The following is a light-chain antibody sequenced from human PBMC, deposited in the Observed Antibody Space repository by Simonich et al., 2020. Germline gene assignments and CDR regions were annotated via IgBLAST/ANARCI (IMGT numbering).Light chain of an antibody. CDR1: QSVLYSSNNKNY. CDR3: QQYYSTPLT. J-gene: IGKJ4*01. CDR2: WAS. V-gene: IGKV4-1*01. Sequence: DIVMTQSPDSLAVSLGERATIYCKSSQSVLYSSNNKNYLAWYQQKPGQPPKLLIYWASTRESVVPDRFSGSGSGTDFTLTISSLQAEDVAVYYCQQYYSTPLTFGGGTKVEIK.